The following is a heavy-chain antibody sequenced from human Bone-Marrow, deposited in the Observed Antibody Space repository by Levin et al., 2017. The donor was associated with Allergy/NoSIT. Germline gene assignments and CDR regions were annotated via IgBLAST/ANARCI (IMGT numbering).Heavy chain of an antibody. D-gene: IGHD3-16*01. CDR2: ITSTT. CDR1: GFTFSDYY. CDR3: ARANWYAYDC. V-gene: IGHV3-11*01. Sequence: GESLKISCAASGFTFSDYYMSWIRQAPGKGLEWVSHITSTTYYADSVKGRFTISRDNAKNSLFLQMNSLRAEDTAVYYCARANWYAYDCWGQGTLVTVSS. J-gene: IGHJ4*02.